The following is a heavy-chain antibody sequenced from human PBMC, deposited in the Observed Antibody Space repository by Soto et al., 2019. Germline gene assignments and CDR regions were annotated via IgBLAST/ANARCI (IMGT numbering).Heavy chain of an antibody. J-gene: IGHJ6*02. Sequence: EVQLLESGGDLVQPGGSLRLSCAASGFPFSSYEMTWVRQAPGKGREWVSSLTTSGGTKFYADSVKGRFTISRDNSRNTLFLQMSSLRVEDSAVYYCAKARRLDYYYYYGLDVWGQGTTVIVSS. CDR2: LTTSGGTK. CDR1: GFPFSSYE. CDR3: AKARRLDYYYYYGLDV. V-gene: IGHV3-23*01. D-gene: IGHD4-17*01.